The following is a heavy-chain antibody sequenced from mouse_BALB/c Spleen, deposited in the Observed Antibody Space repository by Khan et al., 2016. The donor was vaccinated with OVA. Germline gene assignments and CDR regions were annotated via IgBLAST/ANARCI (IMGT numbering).Heavy chain of an antibody. CDR1: GYTFTNYV. V-gene: IGHV1S136*01. CDR2: FNPYNAGT. J-gene: IGHJ3*01. D-gene: IGHD4-1*01. CDR3: AREASNWDFSFPY. Sequence: EVQLQESGPELVEPGASVKMSCKASGYTFTNYVMHWVKQKPGQGLEWIGYFNPYNAGTSYNEKFKGKATLTSDISSTTAYMELSSLTSEDSAVYYCAREASNWDFSFPYWGQGTLVTVSA.